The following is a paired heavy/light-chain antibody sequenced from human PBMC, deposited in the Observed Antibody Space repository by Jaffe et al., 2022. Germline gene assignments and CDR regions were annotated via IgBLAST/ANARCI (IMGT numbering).Heavy chain of an antibody. CDR2: ISWDGGIA. V-gene: IGHV3-43*01. CDR3: ARETYGDGYFQH. D-gene: IGHD4-17*01. J-gene: IGHJ1*01. CDR1: GFTFHDYT. Sequence: EVQLVESGGVVVQPGGSLRLSCAASGFTFHDYTMHWLRQTPGKGLEWVSLISWDGGIAYYADSVRGRFTISRDNSKNSLYLQMNSLKTEDSALYYCARETYGDGYFQHWGQGTLVTVSS.
Light chain of an antibody. Sequence: EIVLTQSPGTLSLSPGERATLSCRASQSVSSSYLAWYQQKPGQSPRLLIHGASSRATGIPDRFSGSGSGTDFTLTISRLEPEDFAVYYCQHYGSSIFTFGPGTKVDIK. V-gene: IGKV3-20*01. CDR1: QSVSSSY. CDR2: GAS. J-gene: IGKJ3*01. CDR3: QHYGSSIFT.